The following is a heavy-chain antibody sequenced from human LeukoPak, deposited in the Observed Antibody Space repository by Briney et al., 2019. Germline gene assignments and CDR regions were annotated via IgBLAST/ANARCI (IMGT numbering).Heavy chain of an antibody. CDR2: MNPDGSIT. CDR1: VVSFKTSW. J-gene: IGHJ4*01. V-gene: IGHV3-74*01. CDR3: AREVLRSIWT. D-gene: IGHD3/OR15-3a*01. Sequence: GGSLRLSCTVSVVSFKTSWGRWIRQAPGKGLEWVSRMNPDGSITTYADSVKGRFITSRYNATDTLYLQMNSLRVDATAVYYCAREVLRSIWTWGHGTLVTVSS.